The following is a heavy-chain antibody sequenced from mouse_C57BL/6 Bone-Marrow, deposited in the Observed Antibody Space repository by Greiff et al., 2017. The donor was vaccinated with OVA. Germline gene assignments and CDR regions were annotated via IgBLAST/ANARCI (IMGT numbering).Heavy chain of an antibody. CDR2: IRNKANGYTT. D-gene: IGHD1-3*01. J-gene: IGHJ2*01. Sequence: EVKLMESGGGLVQPGGSLSLSCAASGFTFTDYYMSWVRQPPGKALEWLGFIRNKANGYTTDYSASVKGRFTISRDNDQSILYLQLTALRAEDSATYYCARWGESYSFDYWGQGTTLTVSS. V-gene: IGHV7-3*01. CDR1: GFTFTDYY. CDR3: ARWGESYSFDY.